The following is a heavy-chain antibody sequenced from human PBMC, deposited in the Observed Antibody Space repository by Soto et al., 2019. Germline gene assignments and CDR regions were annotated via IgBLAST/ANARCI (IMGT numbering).Heavy chain of an antibody. CDR1: EFTFSKYW. CDR2: INQDGSER. D-gene: IGHD3-16*01. V-gene: IGHV3-7*01. CDR3: VCGGNYFVY. Sequence: EVQLVESGGGLVQPGGSLRLSCAASEFTFSKYWMTWVRQSPGKGLEWVANINQDGSERYYVDSVRGRFTISRDNAKNSLYLQMNSLRAEDTAVYYCVCGGNYFVYWGQGTLVNVSP. J-gene: IGHJ4*02.